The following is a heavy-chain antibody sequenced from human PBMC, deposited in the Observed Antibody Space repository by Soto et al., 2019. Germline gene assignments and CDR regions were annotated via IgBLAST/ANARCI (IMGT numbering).Heavy chain of an antibody. CDR1: GFTFSSYA. CDR2: ISGSGGST. Sequence: EVQLLESGGGLVQPGGSLRLSCAASGFTFSSYAMSWVRQAPGKGLEWVSTISGSGGSTYYADSVKGRFTISRDNSKNTLYLQVNSLRAEDTAVYYCAKCSPRYSSGLKAYYFAYWGQGTLVTVSS. J-gene: IGHJ4*02. CDR3: AKCSPRYSSGLKAYYFAY. V-gene: IGHV3-23*01. D-gene: IGHD6-19*01.